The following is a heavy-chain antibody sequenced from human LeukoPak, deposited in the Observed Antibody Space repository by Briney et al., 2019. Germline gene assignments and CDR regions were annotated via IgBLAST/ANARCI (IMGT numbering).Heavy chain of an antibody. J-gene: IGHJ4*02. CDR1: GFTFRSSG. Sequence: QHWGSLRLSCAASGFTFRSSGMNWVRQAPGKGLEWISYISSSSSTIYYADSVKGRFTISRDNAKNSLYLQMNSLRAGDTAVYYCTLGQFFQPFDYWGQGTLVTVSS. V-gene: IGHV3-48*01. CDR2: ISSSSSTI. D-gene: IGHD3-16*01. CDR3: TLGQFFQPFDY.